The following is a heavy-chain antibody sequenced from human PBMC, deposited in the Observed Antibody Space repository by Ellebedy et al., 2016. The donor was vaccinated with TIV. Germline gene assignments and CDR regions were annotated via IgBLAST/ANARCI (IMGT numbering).Heavy chain of an antibody. CDR1: GGSIDSFYY. CDR3: ARGFSTSHFDY. V-gene: IGHV4-59*01. Sequence: MPSETLSLTCTVSGGSIDSFYYWNWIRQPPGKGLEWIGHIYHSGSTNYNPSLQSRVTISVDTSKIQFSLKLTSVTASDTAVYYCARGFSTSHFDYWGQGTLVTVSS. J-gene: IGHJ4*02. D-gene: IGHD2/OR15-2a*01. CDR2: IYHSGST.